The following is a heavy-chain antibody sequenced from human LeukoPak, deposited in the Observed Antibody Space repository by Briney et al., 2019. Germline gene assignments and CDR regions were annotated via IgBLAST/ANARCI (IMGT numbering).Heavy chain of an antibody. CDR2: IYPGDSDT. CDR3: ATHPVTTGGVGAFDI. V-gene: IGHV5-51*01. D-gene: IGHD4-17*01. J-gene: IGHJ3*02. Sequence: GESLKISCKGSGYSFTSYWIGWVRPMPGKGLEWMGIIYPGDSDTRYSPSFQGQVTISADKSISTAYLQWSSLKASDTAMYYCATHPVTTGGVGAFDIWGQGTMVTVSS. CDR1: GYSFTSYW.